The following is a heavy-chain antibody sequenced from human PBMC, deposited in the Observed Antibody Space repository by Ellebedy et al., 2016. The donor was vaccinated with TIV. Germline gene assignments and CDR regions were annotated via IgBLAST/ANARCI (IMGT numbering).Heavy chain of an antibody. D-gene: IGHD1-14*01. V-gene: IGHV3-53*01. J-gene: IGHJ4*02. Sequence: GGSLRLSCAASGFTVSSNYMSWVRQAPGKGLEWVSVIYSGGSTYYADSVKGRFTISRDNSKNTLYLQMNSLRAEDTAVYYCARETGGVAHHFDYWGQGTLVTVSS. CDR1: GFTVSSNY. CDR3: ARETGGVAHHFDY. CDR2: IYSGGST.